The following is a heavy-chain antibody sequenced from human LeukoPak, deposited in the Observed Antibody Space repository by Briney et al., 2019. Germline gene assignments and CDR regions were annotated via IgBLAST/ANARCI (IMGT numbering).Heavy chain of an antibody. CDR3: ARRHPDTETFDY. J-gene: IGHJ4*02. CDR2: IYYSGST. CDR1: GGSISSYY. D-gene: IGHD5-18*01. Sequence: PSETLSLTCTDSGGSISSYYWSWIRQPPGKGLEWIGYIYYSGSTNYNPSLKSRVTISVVTSKNQFSLKLSSVTAADTAVYYCARRHPDTETFDYWGQGTLVTVSS. V-gene: IGHV4-59*08.